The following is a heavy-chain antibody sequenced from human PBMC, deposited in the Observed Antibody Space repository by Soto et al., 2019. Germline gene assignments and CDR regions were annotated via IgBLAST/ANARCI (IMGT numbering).Heavy chain of an antibody. CDR2: IYSGDST. V-gene: IGHV3-53*01. CDR3: ARSEPIDY. CDR1: GFTVSSTY. Sequence: EVQLVESGGGLIQPGGSLRLSCAASGFTVSSTYMSWVRQAPGKGLEWVSVIYSGDSTYYADSVKGRFTISRDSSKNTLYLQMNSLRAEDTAVYYCARSEPIDYWGQGTLVTVSS. J-gene: IGHJ4*02.